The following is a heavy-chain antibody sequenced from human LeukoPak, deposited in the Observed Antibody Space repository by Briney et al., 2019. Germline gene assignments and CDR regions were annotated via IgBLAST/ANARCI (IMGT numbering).Heavy chain of an antibody. CDR3: ARVVVINGTDY. CDR1: GFTFSSYA. J-gene: IGHJ4*02. D-gene: IGHD3-22*01. Sequence: GGSLRLSCAASGFTFSSYAMSWVRQAPGKGLEWVSLISGSGGSTHYADSVKGRFTIFRDNAKNTLYLQMNGLRAEDTAVYYCARVVVINGTDYWGQGTLVTVSS. CDR2: ISGSGGST. V-gene: IGHV3-23*01.